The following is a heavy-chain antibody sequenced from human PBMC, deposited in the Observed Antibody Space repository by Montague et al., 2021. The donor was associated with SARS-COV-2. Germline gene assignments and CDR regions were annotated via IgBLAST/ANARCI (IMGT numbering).Heavy chain of an antibody. CDR1: GGSISSYY. CDR2: IYYSGST. J-gene: IGHJ4*02. CDR3: ARGFDY. Sequence: SETLSFTCTVSGGSISSYYWSWIRQPPGKGLEWIGYIYYSGSTNYNPSLKSRVTTSVDTSKNQFSLKLSSVTAADTAVYYCARGFDYWGQGTLVTVSS. V-gene: IGHV4-59*01.